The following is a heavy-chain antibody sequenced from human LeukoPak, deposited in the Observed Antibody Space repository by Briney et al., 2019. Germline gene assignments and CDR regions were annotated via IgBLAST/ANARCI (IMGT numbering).Heavy chain of an antibody. J-gene: IGHJ4*02. CDR2: INPSGGST. Sequence: GASVKVSCKASGYTFTSYYMHWVRQAPGQGLEWMGIINPSGGSTSYAQKFQGRVTMTRDTSTSTVYMELSSLRSEDTAVYYCARDQGCSGGSCHTIDYWGQGTLVTVSS. CDR3: ARDQGCSGGSCHTIDY. D-gene: IGHD2-15*01. CDR1: GYTFTSYY. V-gene: IGHV1-46*01.